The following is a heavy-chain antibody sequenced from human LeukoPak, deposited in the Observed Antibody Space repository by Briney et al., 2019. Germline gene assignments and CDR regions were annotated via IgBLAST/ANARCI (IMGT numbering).Heavy chain of an antibody. CDR1: GFTFSNYW. CDR2: ISNDGSTT. CDR3: ARERGFNYFDY. Sequence: PGGSLRLSCAASGFTFSNYWIHWVRQAPGKGLVWVSRISNDGSTTAYADSVKGRFTLSRDNAKGTLYLQMNSLRAEDTALYYCARERGFNYFDYWGPGTLVTVSS. V-gene: IGHV3-74*01. J-gene: IGHJ4*02.